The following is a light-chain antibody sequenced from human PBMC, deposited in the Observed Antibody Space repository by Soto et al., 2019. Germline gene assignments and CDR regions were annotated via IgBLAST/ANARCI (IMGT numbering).Light chain of an antibody. CDR1: QNIRNY. Sequence: DIPMTQSPSSLSASVGDRVTITCRSSQNIRNYLNWYQQKPGKAPKLLIYAASSLQSRVTSRFRGSGFGTDFNLAICSLQPEDGATYYSQHSYSSPWITFGQGTRLEIK. J-gene: IGKJ5*01. CDR2: AAS. CDR3: QHSYSSPWIT. V-gene: IGKV1-39*01.